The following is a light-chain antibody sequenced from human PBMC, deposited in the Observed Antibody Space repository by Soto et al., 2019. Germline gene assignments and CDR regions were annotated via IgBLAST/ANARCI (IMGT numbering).Light chain of an antibody. CDR2: AAF. V-gene: IGKV1-27*01. J-gene: IGKJ1*01. CDR1: QGISNY. Sequence: DIQMTQSPSSLSASVGDRVTITCRATQGISNYLAWYQQKPGKVPKLLIYAAFTLQSVVPSRFSGSGSGTDFTLTISSLQPEDVATYYCQKYDSALGTFGQGTKVEIK. CDR3: QKYDSALGT.